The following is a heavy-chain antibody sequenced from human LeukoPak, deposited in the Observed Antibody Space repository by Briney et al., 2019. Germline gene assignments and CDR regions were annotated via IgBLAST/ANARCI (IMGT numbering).Heavy chain of an antibody. J-gene: IGHJ5*02. D-gene: IGHD6-13*01. CDR2: ISGSGGST. CDR1: GFTFSSYG. V-gene: IGHV3-23*01. Sequence: PGGSLRLSCAASGFTFSSYGMSWVRQAPGKGLEWVSAISGSGGSTYYADSVKGRFTISRDNSKNTLYLQMNSLRAEDTAVYYCAKNGIPRIAAAGGTWFDPWGQGTLVTVSS. CDR3: AKNGIPRIAAAGGTWFDP.